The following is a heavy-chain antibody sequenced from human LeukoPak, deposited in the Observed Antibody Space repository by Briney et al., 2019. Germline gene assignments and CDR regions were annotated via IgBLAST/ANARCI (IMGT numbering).Heavy chain of an antibody. D-gene: IGHD6-6*01. CDR2: INHSGST. CDR3: ARGGKGSSSSRYNWFDP. J-gene: IGHJ5*02. CDR1: GGSFSGYY. Sequence: PSETLSLTCAVYGGSFSGYYWSWIRQPPGKGLEWIGGINHSGSTNYNPSLKSRVTISVDTSKNQFSLKLSSVTAADTAVYYCARGGKGSSSSRYNWFDPWGQGTLVTVSS. V-gene: IGHV4-34*01.